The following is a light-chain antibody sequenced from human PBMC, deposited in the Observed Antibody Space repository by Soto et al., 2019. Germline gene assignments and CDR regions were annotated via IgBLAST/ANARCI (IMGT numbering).Light chain of an antibody. Sequence: EIVLTQSPGTLSLSPGERATLSCRASQSVSSSFLAWYQQKPGRAPRLLIYGASSRATGIPDRFSGSGSGTDFTLTISRLDPEDFAVYYCQQYSSSAWTFGQGTKVEIK. CDR2: GAS. V-gene: IGKV3-20*01. CDR3: QQYSSSAWT. J-gene: IGKJ1*01. CDR1: QSVSSSF.